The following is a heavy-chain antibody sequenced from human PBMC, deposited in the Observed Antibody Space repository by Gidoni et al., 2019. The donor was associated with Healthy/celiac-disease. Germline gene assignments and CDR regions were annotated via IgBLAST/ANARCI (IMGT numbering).Heavy chain of an antibody. V-gene: IGHV4-34*01. J-gene: IGHJ6*02. D-gene: IGHD1-1*01. CDR2: IKHSGST. CDR1: GGSFSGYY. CDR3: ARGKLERRPKYYYYGMDV. Sequence: QVQLQQWGAGLLKPSETLSLTCAVYGGSFSGYYWSWIRLPPGKGLEWIWEIKHSGSTNYNPSLKSRVTISVDTSKNQFSLKLSSVTAADTAVYYCARGKLERRPKYYYYGMDVWGQGTTVTVSS.